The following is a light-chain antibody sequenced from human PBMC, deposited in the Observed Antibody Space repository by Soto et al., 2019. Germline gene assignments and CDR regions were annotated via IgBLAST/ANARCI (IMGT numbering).Light chain of an antibody. CDR2: GGS. Sequence: DIQLTQSPSSLSASVGDRVTIACQASHNIFNYLNWYQFKPGKAPNVLIFGGSNLETGVPSRFSGSGSGTAYTLTINSLQPEDVATYYCQHYDSLPLTFGGGTKVEIE. CDR1: HNIFNY. CDR3: QHYDSLPLT. J-gene: IGKJ4*01. V-gene: IGKV1-33*01.